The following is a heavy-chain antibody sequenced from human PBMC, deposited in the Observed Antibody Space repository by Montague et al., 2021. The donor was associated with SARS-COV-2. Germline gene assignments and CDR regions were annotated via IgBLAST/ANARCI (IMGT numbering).Heavy chain of an antibody. V-gene: IGHV2-70*13. CDR2: IDWDDDK. CDR3: AREVWFAEQPPGFDY. CDR1: GFSLSTKGMR. Sequence: PALVKPTQTLTLTCSFSGFSLSTKGMRVNWIRQPPGKALEWLALIDWDDDKYYSPSLETRFTISKDTSKNQVVLTMTNMDPADTGTYYCAREVWFAEQPPGFDYWGQGTLVTVSS. D-gene: IGHD3-10*01. J-gene: IGHJ4*02.